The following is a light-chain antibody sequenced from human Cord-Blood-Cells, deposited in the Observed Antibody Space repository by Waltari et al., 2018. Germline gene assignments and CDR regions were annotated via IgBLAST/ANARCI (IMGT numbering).Light chain of an antibody. CDR1: QSVLYSSNNKNY. V-gene: IGKV4-1*01. CDR3: QQYYSTPRT. Sequence: DIVMTQSPDSLAVSLGERATINCKSSQSVLYSSNNKNYLAWYQQKPGQPPKLLIYWASTRESGVPDRFNGSGSGTDFTLTISSLQAEDVAVCYCQQYYSTPRTFGQGTKVEIK. J-gene: IGKJ1*01. CDR2: WAS.